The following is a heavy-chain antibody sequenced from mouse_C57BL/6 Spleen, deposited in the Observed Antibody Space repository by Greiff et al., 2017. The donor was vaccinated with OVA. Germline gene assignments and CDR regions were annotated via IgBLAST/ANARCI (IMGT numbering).Heavy chain of an antibody. CDR1: GYSFTGYY. CDR3: ASYGRFAY. Sequence: VQLQQSGPELVKPGASVTISCKASGYSFTGYYMNWVKQSPEKSLEWIGEINPSTGGTTYNQKFKAKATLTVDKSSSTAYMQLKSLTSEDSAVYYCASYGRFAYWGQGTLVTVSA. V-gene: IGHV1-42*01. CDR2: INPSTGGT. J-gene: IGHJ3*01. D-gene: IGHD1-1*01.